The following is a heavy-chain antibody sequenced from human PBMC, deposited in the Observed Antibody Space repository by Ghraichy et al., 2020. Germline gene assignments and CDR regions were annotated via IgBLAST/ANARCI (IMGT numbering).Heavy chain of an antibody. CDR3: ARVGDYGDYGLFSTEDWYFDL. V-gene: IGHV4-59*01. J-gene: IGHJ2*01. CDR2: IYYSGST. D-gene: IGHD4-17*01. CDR1: GGSISSYY. Sequence: SETLSLTCTVSGGSISSYYWSWIRQPPGKGLEWIGYIYYSGSTNYNPSLKSRVTISVDTSKNQFSLKLSSVTAADTAVYYCARVGDYGDYGLFSTEDWYFDLWGRGTLVTVSS.